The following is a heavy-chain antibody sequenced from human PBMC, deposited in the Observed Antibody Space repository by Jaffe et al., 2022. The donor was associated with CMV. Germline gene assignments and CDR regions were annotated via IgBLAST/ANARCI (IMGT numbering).Heavy chain of an antibody. V-gene: IGHV1-46*01. CDR2: INPSGGST. J-gene: IGHJ6*02. CDR3: ARETYSGSYTTYYYYGMDV. D-gene: IGHD1-26*01. CDR1: GYTFTSYY. Sequence: QVQLVQSGAEVKKPGASVKVSCKASGYTFTSYYMHWVRQAPGQGLEWMGIINPSGGSTSYAQKFQGRVTMTRDTSTSTVYMELSSLRSEDTAVYYCARETYSGSYTTYYYYGMDVWGQGTTVTVSS.